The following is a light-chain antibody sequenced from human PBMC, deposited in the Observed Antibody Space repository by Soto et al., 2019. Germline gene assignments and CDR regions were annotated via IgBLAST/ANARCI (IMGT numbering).Light chain of an antibody. V-gene: IGLV2-8*01. CDR1: SSDVGGYNY. J-gene: IGLJ7*01. Sequence: QSALTQPPSASGSPGQSVTISCTGTSSDVGGYNYVSWYQQHPGKAPKLMIYEVSKRPSGVPDRFSGSKSGNTASLTVSGLQAEDEADYYCSSYAGSNNPYVLFGGGTQQTVL. CDR3: SSYAGSNNPYVL. CDR2: EVS.